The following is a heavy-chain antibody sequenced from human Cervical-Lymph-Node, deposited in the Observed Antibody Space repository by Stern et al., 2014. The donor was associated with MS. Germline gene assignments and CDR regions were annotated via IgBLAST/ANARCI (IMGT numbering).Heavy chain of an antibody. Sequence: QVQLQESGPGLVKPSETLSLICSVSGGSISSFYWSWIRQPPGKGLEWIGHIYSSGSTNYNPSLQSRVTISVHMSKNQISLNLRSVTAADTAVYYCARAPYDYTKWYGMDVWGQGTTVTVSS. CDR2: IYSSGST. CDR3: ARAPYDYTKWYGMDV. J-gene: IGHJ6*02. D-gene: IGHD4-11*01. CDR1: GGSISSFY. V-gene: IGHV4-59*01.